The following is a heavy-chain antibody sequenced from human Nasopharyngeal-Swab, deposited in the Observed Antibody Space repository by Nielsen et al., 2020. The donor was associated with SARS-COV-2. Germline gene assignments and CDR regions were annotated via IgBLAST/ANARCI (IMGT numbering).Heavy chain of an antibody. J-gene: IGHJ4*02. CDR1: GVSFSGYY. CDR3: ARHSWNLFDY. CDR2: IYYSGRT. Sequence: SETLSLTCAVYGVSFSGYYWGWIRQPPGKGLEWIGSIYYSGRTYCNPSLKSRVTISVDTSKNQFSLTLSSVTAADTAVYYCARHSWNLFDYWGQGTLVTVSS. D-gene: IGHD1-1*01. V-gene: IGHV4-39*01.